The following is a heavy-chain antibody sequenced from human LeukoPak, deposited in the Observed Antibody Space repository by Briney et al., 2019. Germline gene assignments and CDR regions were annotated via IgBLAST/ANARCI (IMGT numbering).Heavy chain of an antibody. D-gene: IGHD3-3*01. CDR1: GFTFISYS. CDR3: AKSGVEHFDY. J-gene: IGHJ4*02. Sequence: GGSLRLSCAASGFTFISYSIHWVRQAPGKGLEWVAVISYDGSNKYYADSVKGRFTISRDNSKNTLYLQMNSLRAEDTAVYYCAKSGVEHFDYWGQGTLVTVSS. CDR2: ISYDGSNK. V-gene: IGHV3-30*18.